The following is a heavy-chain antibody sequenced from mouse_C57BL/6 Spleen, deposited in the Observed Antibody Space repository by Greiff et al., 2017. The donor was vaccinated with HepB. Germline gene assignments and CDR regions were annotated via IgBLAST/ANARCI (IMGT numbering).Heavy chain of an antibody. J-gene: IGHJ2*01. CDR3: ARNAAQATLDY. V-gene: IGHV1-80*01. CDR1: GYAFSSYW. D-gene: IGHD3-2*02. Sequence: VQLQQSGAELVKPGASVKISCKASGYAFSSYWMNWVKQRPGKGLEWIGQIYPGDGDTNYNGKFKGKATLTADKSSSTAYMQLSSLTSEDSAVYFCARNAAQATLDYWGQGTTLTVSS. CDR2: IYPGDGDT.